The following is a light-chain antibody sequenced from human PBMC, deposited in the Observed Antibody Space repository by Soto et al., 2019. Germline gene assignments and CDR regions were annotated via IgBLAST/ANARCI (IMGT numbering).Light chain of an antibody. CDR3: QHYNSWQCP. V-gene: IGKV3-15*01. CDR2: GAS. J-gene: IGKJ1*01. Sequence: EIVMTHSPATLSVAPGERAALSCRASQSVCSNLAWYQQKHGQAPRLLIYGASSRATGIPARFSGSGSGTDWGLTISTLQSEDFGVDYCQHYNSWQCPLGHGTKEHIK. CDR1: QSVCSN.